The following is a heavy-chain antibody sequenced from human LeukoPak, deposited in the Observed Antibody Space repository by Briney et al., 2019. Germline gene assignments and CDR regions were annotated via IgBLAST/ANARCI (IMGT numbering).Heavy chain of an antibody. CDR3: ARGNSPMVGRYYLEL. D-gene: IGHD4/OR15-4a*01. CDR1: GFTFSSYA. J-gene: IGHJ4*02. V-gene: IGHV3-53*01. Sequence: PGGSLRLSCASSGFTFSSYAMTWVRQAPGKGLEWVSVIYSGGAAFYTDSVKGRFTISRDGSKKTVYLQMNSLRAEDTAVYYCARGNSPMVGRYYLELWGQGTLVTVSS. CDR2: IYSGGAA.